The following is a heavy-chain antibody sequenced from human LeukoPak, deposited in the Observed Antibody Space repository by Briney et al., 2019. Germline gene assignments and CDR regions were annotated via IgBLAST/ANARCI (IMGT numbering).Heavy chain of an antibody. CDR2: IYYIGSI. J-gene: IGHJ4*02. CDR3: ARHGSYSLAL. Sequence: PSETLSLTCAVSGGSISSGGYWSWLRQPPGKGLEWIRQIYYIGSINYNPSLDSRVIMSLDKSTNQLSLRFNSVTAEDTAVYYCARHGSYSLALWGRGALVTVSS. CDR1: GGSISSGGY. D-gene: IGHD1-26*01. V-gene: IGHV4-4*02.